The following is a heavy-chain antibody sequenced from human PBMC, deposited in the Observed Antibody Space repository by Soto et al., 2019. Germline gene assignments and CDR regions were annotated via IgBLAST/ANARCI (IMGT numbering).Heavy chain of an antibody. J-gene: IGHJ5*02. CDR3: ANYSGNSWLGP. D-gene: IGHD6-19*01. CDR1: GGAFGSYS. CDR2: IIPFFGTK. Sequence: QVHLVQSGAEVKKPGSSVKVSCKASGGAFGSYSISWVRQSPGQGLEWMGGIIPFFGTKYYAQKFRGRVTITAGESTSTVYMELNGLRSDDTAIDYCANYSGNSWLGPWGQGTLVTVSS. V-gene: IGHV1-69*01.